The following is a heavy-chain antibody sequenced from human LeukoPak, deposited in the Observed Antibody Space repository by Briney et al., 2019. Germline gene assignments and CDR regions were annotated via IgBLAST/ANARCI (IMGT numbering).Heavy chain of an antibody. D-gene: IGHD2-15*01. J-gene: IGHJ4*02. CDR1: GLTFSSHR. V-gene: IGHV3-74*01. CDR2: INNDGTST. CDR3: ASTISCLL. Sequence: GGSLRLSCAASGLTFSSHRMHWVRQAPGKGLVWVSRINNDGTSTTYADSVKGRFTISRDNTKNMLYLEMKSLRVEDTAVYYCASTISCLLWGQGTLVTASS.